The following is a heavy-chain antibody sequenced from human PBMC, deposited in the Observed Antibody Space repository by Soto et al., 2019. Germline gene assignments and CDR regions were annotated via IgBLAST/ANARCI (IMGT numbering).Heavy chain of an antibody. CDR1: GGSISSYY. D-gene: IGHD1-1*01. Sequence: SETLSLPCTVSGGSISSYYWSWIRQPPGKGLEWIGYIYYSGSTNHNPSLKSRVTISVDTSKNQFSLKLSSVTAADTAVYYCARETGTGYYYYYYMDVWGKGTTVTVSS. CDR3: ARETGTGYYYYYYMDV. V-gene: IGHV4-59*01. J-gene: IGHJ6*03. CDR2: IYYSGST.